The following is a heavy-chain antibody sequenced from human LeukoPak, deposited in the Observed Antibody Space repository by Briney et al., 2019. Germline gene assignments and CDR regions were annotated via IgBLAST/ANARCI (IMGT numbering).Heavy chain of an antibody. CDR2: IYTSGST. CDR3: ARGAVRYSSSSRVLDY. D-gene: IGHD6-6*01. CDR1: GGSISSGSYY. Sequence: PSETLSLTCTVSGGSISSGSYYWSWIRQPAGKGLEWIGRIYTSGSTNYNPSLKSRVTISVDTSKNQFSLKLSSVTAADTAVYYCARGAVRYSSSSRVLDYWGQGTLVTVSS. V-gene: IGHV4-61*02. J-gene: IGHJ4*02.